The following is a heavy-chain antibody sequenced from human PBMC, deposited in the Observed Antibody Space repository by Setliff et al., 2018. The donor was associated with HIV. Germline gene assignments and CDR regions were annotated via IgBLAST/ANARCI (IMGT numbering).Heavy chain of an antibody. J-gene: IGHJ6*02. Sequence: SVMVSCKASGGTFINSAFNWVRQAPGQGLEWMGGIIPMFGTGFYAQKFQGRVTITTDESRSTAYMELSSLSSEDTAVFYCARVGHSSSYHYYGMDVWGQGTTVTVSS. V-gene: IGHV1-69*05. CDR1: GGTFINSA. CDR3: ARVGHSSSYHYYGMDV. D-gene: IGHD6-13*01. CDR2: IIPMFGTG.